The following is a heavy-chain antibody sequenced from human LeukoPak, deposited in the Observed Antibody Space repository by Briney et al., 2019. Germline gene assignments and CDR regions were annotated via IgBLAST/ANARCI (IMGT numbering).Heavy chain of an antibody. J-gene: IGHJ4*02. CDR1: GGSFSGYY. Sequence: PSETLSLTCAVHGGSFSGYYWSWIRQPPGKGLEWIGEISHSGGTDYNPSLKSRVTISVDTSRNQFSLKVSSVTAADTAVYYCARGRHWGAGADYWGQGTLVTVSS. CDR2: ISHSGGT. V-gene: IGHV4-34*01. D-gene: IGHD7-27*01. CDR3: ARGRHWGAGADY.